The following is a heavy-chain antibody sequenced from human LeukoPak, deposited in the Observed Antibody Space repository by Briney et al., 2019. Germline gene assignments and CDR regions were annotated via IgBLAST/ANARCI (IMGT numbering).Heavy chain of an antibody. Sequence: PGGSLRLSCAASGFTVSSNFMSWVRQAPGKGLEWVSVIYSGGTTYYADSVKGRFTISRDNSKNTLSLQMNSLRAEDTAVYYCARDGYGNNYMDVWGKGTTDTVSS. J-gene: IGHJ6*03. CDR2: IYSGGTT. D-gene: IGHD1/OR15-1a*01. CDR1: GFTVSSNF. V-gene: IGHV3-53*01. CDR3: ARDGYGNNYMDV.